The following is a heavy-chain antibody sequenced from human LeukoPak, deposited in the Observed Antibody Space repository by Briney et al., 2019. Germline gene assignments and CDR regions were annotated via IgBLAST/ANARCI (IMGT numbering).Heavy chain of an antibody. CDR1: GYTFTSYG. J-gene: IGHJ3*02. D-gene: IGHD3-10*01. CDR2: ISAYNGNT. V-gene: IGHV1-18*01. CDR3: ARDRGTMVRGKAFDI. Sequence: ASVKVSCKASGYTFTSYGISWVRQAPGQGLEWMGWISAYNGNTNYAQKLQGRVTMTTDTSTSTAYMELRSLGSDDTAVYYCARDRGTMVRGKAFDIWGQGTMVTVSS.